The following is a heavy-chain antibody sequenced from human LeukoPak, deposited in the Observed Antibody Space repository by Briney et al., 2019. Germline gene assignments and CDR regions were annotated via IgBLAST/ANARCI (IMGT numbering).Heavy chain of an antibody. D-gene: IGHD3-10*01. V-gene: IGHV4-59*01. CDR3: ARDRPYYFGSGTYYDGFDS. J-gene: IGHJ4*02. CDR2: IYHSGST. Sequence: PSETLSLTCTVSGSSISRYYWSWLRQPPGKGLEWIGYIYHSGSTNYSPSLKSRVTMSLDTSRTQFSLNLSSVTAADTAVYYCARDRPYYFGSGTYYDGFDSWGQRTLVTVSS. CDR1: GSSISRYY.